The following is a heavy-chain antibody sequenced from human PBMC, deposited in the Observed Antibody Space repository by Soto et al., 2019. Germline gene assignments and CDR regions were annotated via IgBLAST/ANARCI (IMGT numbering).Heavy chain of an antibody. D-gene: IGHD5-12*01. CDR3: ASQEMATKNVDAFDI. CDR1: GYSXTSDW. Sequence: GESLKISCKGSGYSXTSDWIGWVRQMPGKGLEWMGIIYPGDSDTRYSPSFQGQVTISADKSISTAYLQWSSLKASDTAMYYCASQEMATKNVDAFDIWGQGTMVTVS. CDR2: IYPGDSDT. J-gene: IGHJ3*02. V-gene: IGHV5-51*01.